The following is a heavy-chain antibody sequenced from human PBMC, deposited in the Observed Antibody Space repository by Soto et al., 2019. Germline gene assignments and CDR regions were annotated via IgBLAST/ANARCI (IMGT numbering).Heavy chain of an antibody. J-gene: IGHJ3*02. CDR3: ARAPYDSRGYYGAFDI. D-gene: IGHD3-22*01. V-gene: IGHV2-70*01. CDR1: GFSLVTSGMW. CDR2: IDCDDYK. Sequence: FGPTLVNPTPPLTLTCTFAGFSLVTSGMWVSWILQLPGTALEWLALIDCDDYKYYSTSLPTRLTISKDTSKNQVVLTMTNMDPVDTATYDCARAPYDSRGYYGAFDIWGHGTLVTVSS.